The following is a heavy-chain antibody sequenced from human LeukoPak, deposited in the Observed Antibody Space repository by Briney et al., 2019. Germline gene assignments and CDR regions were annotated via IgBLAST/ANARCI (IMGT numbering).Heavy chain of an antibody. CDR3: ARARAKAAPGPNWFDP. V-gene: IGHV3-7*01. Sequence: GGSLRFSCTASGFTFSTYWMSWVRQAPGKGLEWVANTREDGSEKYYVDSVKGRFTISRDNAKNSLYLQMNSLRAEDTAVYYCARARAKAAPGPNWFDPWGQGTLVTVSS. CDR2: TREDGSEK. D-gene: IGHD6-13*01. J-gene: IGHJ5*02. CDR1: GFTFSTYW.